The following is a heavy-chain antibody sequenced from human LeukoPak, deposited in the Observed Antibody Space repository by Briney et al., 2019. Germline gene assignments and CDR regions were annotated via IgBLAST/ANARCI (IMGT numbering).Heavy chain of an antibody. CDR3: AREQPFFYDSSGYYYAY. CDR1: GFTFSSDW. Sequence: PGGSLRLSCAASGFTFSSDWMSWVRQAPGKGLEWVANIKQDGSEKYYVDSVKGRFTISRDNAKNSLYLQMNSLRAEDTAVYYCAREQPFFYDSSGYYYAYWGQGTLVTVSS. CDR2: IKQDGSEK. D-gene: IGHD3-22*01. V-gene: IGHV3-7*01. J-gene: IGHJ4*02.